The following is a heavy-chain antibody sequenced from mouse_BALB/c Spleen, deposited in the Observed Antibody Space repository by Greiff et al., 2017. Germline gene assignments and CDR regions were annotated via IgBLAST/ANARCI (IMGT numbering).Heavy chain of an antibody. J-gene: IGHJ2*01. V-gene: IGHV2-9*02. CDR1: GFSLTSYG. D-gene: IGHD2-14*01. CDR2: IWAGGST. CDR3: ARDYRYDVYYFDY. Sequence: VNLVESGPGLVAPSQSLSITCTVSGFSLTSYGVHWVRQPPGKGLEWLGVIWAGGSTNYNSALMSRLSISKDNSKSQVFLKMNSLQTDDTAMYYCARDYRYDVYYFDYWGQGTTLTVSS.